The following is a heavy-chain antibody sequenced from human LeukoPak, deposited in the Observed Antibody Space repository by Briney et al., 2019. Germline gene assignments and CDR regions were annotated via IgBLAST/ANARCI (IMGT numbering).Heavy chain of an antibody. D-gene: IGHD6-6*01. J-gene: IGHJ5*02. V-gene: IGHV3-9*01. CDR3: AKGLYSSSYSWFDP. CDR1: GFTFDDYV. CDR2: ISWNSGSI. Sequence: PGRSLRLSCAASGFTFDDYVIHWVRQAPGKGLEWVSGISWNSGSIGYADSVKGRFTISRDNAKNSLYLQMNSLRAEDTALYYRAKGLYSSSYSWFDPWGQGTLVTVSS.